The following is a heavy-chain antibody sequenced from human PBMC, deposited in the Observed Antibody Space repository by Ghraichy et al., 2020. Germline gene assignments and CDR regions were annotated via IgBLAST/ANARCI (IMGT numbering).Heavy chain of an antibody. CDR3: ARGSRYCSGGSCSNWFDP. V-gene: IGHV4-61*01. CDR1: GGSVSSGSYY. Sequence: GSLRLSCTVSGGSVSSGSYYWSWIRQPPGKGLEWIGYIYYSGSTNYNPSLKSRVTISVDTSKNQFSLKLSSVTAADTAVYYCARGSRYCSGGSCSNWFDPWGQGTLVTVSS. J-gene: IGHJ5*02. CDR2: IYYSGST. D-gene: IGHD2-15*01.